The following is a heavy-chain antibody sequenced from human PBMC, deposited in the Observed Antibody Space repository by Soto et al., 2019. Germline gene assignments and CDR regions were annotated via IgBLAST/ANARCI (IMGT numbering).Heavy chain of an antibody. CDR1: GFTFSSDS. J-gene: IGHJ3*02. D-gene: IGHD6-19*01. V-gene: IGHV3-48*02. Sequence: GGSLRLSCAASGFTFSSDSMNGCRQPPGKGLEWVSYISSSSSTVYYAESVTGRFTISRDNAKNSLYLQMNSLRDEDTAVYYCAKDVAGNHDAFEIWGQGTMVRVSS. CDR2: ISSSSSTV. CDR3: AKDVAGNHDAFEI.